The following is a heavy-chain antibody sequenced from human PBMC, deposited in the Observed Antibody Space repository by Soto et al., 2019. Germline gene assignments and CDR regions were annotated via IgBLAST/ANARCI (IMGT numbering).Heavy chain of an antibody. CDR2: ITDTGGDT. V-gene: IGHV3-23*01. J-gene: IGHJ4*02. D-gene: IGHD3-10*01. CDR1: GFPCRGPA. Sequence: GGPRGLSGLSAGFPCRGPAMSWVRQAPWWGLEWVSTITDTGGDTKYADSVRGRFTISRDNSKNTLYLQMSSLRAEDSAVYYCARGSKDSYPGSRIFDFWGRGNLVNVSA. CDR3: ARGSKDSYPGSRIFDF.